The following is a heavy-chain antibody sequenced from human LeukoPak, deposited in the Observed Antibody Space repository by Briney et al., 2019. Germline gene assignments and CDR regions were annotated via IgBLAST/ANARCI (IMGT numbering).Heavy chain of an antibody. J-gene: IGHJ5*02. Sequence: GGSLRLSCAASGFTFSSYAMSWVRQAPGKGLEWVSAISGSGGSTYYADSVKGRFTISRDNSKNTLYLQMNSLRAEDTAVYYCAKVTYYYDSSGPLEFDPWGQGTLVTVSS. V-gene: IGHV3-23*01. D-gene: IGHD3-22*01. CDR3: AKVTYYYDSSGPLEFDP. CDR1: GFTFSSYA. CDR2: ISGSGGST.